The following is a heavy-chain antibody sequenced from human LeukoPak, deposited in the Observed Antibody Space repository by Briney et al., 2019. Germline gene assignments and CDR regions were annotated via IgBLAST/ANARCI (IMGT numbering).Heavy chain of an antibody. CDR1: GFTFSSYS. CDR3: AREGEVSGWDDYYYYGMDV. J-gene: IGHJ6*02. Sequence: GGSLRLSCAASGFTFSSYSMNWVRRAPGKGLEWVSSISSSSSYIYYADSVKGRFTISRDNAKNSLYLQMNSLRAEDTAVYYCAREGEVSGWDDYYYYGMDVWGQGTTVTVSS. D-gene: IGHD6-19*01. V-gene: IGHV3-21*01. CDR2: ISSSSSYI.